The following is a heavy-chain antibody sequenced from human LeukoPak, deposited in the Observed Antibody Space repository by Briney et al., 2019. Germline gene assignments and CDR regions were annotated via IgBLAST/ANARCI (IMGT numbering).Heavy chain of an antibody. V-gene: IGHV4-39*01. J-gene: IGHJ4*02. CDR2: VYYSGST. CDR1: GGSISSGTYS. D-gene: IGHD3-22*01. Sequence: SETLSLTCTVSGGSISSGTYSWGWIRQPPGKGLEWIGSVYYSGSTYYNPSLKSRVTIAVDTSKNQFSLKLSSVTAADTAVYYCARRNYYDSSGRWWYFDYWGQGTLVTVSS. CDR3: ARRNYYDSSGRWWYFDY.